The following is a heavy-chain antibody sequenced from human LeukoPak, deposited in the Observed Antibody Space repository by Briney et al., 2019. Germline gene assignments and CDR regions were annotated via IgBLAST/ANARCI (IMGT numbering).Heavy chain of an antibody. CDR3: ANGNFYVVSLPFYY. CDR1: GFTFSNFG. V-gene: IGHV3-30*18. Sequence: GGTLSLTCAASGFTFSNFGMHWVRQPPGQGQEREAVISHDGSNKNYADPANGRFTISRDKSKNTLYLQMHGLRVEDTAVYYCANGNFYVVSLPFYYWGRGTLVTVSS. CDR2: ISHDGSNK. J-gene: IGHJ4*02. D-gene: IGHD3-10*02.